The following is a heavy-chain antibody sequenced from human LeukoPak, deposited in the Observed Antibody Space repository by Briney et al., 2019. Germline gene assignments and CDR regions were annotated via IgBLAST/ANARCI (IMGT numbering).Heavy chain of an antibody. D-gene: IGHD1-1*01. V-gene: IGHV4-38-2*01. J-gene: IGHJ4*02. CDR3: ARGPPYMTAWSRVDY. Sequence: SETLSLTCAVSGYSISSGDYWCWIRPTPGKALEAIVICHHSGSTYYNPSLKSRVTISADTSKNQFSLNLSSVTAADTAVYYCARGPPYMTAWSRVDYWGQGTLVTVSS. CDR1: GYSISSGDY. CDR2: CHHSGST.